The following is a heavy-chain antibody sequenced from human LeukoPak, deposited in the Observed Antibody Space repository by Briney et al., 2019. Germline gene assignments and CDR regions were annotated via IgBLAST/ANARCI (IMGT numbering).Heavy chain of an antibody. CDR2: ISYDGSNK. CDR3: ARDIDTGVDY. Sequence: GGSLRLSCAASGFTFSSYAMHWVRQAPGKGLEWVAVISYDGSNKYYADSVKGRFTISRDNSKNTLYLQMNSLRAEDTAVYYCARDIDTGVDYWGQGTLVTVSS. V-gene: IGHV3-30*04. D-gene: IGHD2-8*02. CDR1: GFTFSSYA. J-gene: IGHJ4*02.